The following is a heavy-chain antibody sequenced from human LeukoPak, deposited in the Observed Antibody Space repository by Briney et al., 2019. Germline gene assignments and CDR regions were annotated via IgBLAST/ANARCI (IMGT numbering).Heavy chain of an antibody. CDR3: AREIPGASSDY. CDR1: GFTFTTYS. V-gene: IGHV3-48*01. J-gene: IGHJ4*02. CDR2: ISDSGSTI. D-gene: IGHD4-17*01. Sequence: RGSLRLSCAASGFTFTTYSMNWVRQAPGKGLEWVSFISDSGSTIYYADSVKGRFTTSRDNAKNSLYLQMNSLRAEDTAVYYCAREIPGASSDYWGQGTLVTVSA.